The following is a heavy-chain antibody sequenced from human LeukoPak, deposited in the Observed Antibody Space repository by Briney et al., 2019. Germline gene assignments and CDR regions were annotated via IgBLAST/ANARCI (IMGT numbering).Heavy chain of an antibody. J-gene: IGHJ6*03. CDR2: IYHSGRT. D-gene: IGHD3-10*01. CDR3: AREIWGSGFYYLDV. V-gene: IGHV4-38-2*02. Sequence: SSETLSLTCTVFGYSISSGYYWGWIRQPPGKGLEWIGSIYHSGRTYYNPSLKSRVTVSVDTSKNKFSLKLSSVTAADTAVYYCAREIWGSGFYYLDVWGKGTTVTISS. CDR1: GYSISSGYY.